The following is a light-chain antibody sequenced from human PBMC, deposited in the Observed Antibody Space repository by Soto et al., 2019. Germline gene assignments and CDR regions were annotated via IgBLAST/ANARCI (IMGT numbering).Light chain of an antibody. CDR2: DDN. Sequence: QSVMTQPPSVSAAPGQKVTISCSGSSSNIGGNSVSWYQQLPGTAPKLLIYDDNKRPSGIPDRFSGSKSGTSATLGITGFLTGDEPDYYCGSWDSSLSAYVFGTATKLAVL. V-gene: IGLV1-51*01. CDR1: SSNIGGNS. J-gene: IGLJ1*01. CDR3: GSWDSSLSAYV.